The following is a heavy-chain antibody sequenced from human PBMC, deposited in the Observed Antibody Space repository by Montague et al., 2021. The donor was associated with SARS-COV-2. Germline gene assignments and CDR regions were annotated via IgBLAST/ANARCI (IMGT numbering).Heavy chain of an antibody. CDR1: GESIDRDTYY. D-gene: IGHD6-19*01. J-gene: IGHJ4*02. CDR2: LSSRGST. CDR3: ARSGSVPGWFYFDE. V-gene: IGHV4-39*02. Sequence: SETLSPTCIVSGESIDRDTYYWGWIRQSPGKGLEWIGSLSSRGSTYYNPSLSSRVTISMDTSKNHFSLKVNSVTATDTAVYFCARSGSVPGWFYFDEWGQGTLVSVSS.